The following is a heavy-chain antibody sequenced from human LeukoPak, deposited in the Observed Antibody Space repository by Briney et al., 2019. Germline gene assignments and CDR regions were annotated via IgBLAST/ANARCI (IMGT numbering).Heavy chain of an antibody. CDR1: GFIFSNSW. J-gene: IGHJ4*02. CDR3: ARHLSGITGYTYGRGIDY. V-gene: IGHV3-7*01. Sequence: GGSLRLSCAASGFIFSNSWMNWVRQAPGKGLEWVANINQDGSDQYYVDSVKGRFTISRDNAKTSLYLQMNSLRAEDTAVYYCARHLSGITGYTYGRGIDYWGQGTLVTVSS. CDR2: INQDGSDQ. D-gene: IGHD5-18*01.